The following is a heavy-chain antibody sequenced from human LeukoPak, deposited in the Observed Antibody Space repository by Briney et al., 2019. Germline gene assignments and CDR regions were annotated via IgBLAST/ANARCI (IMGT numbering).Heavy chain of an antibody. D-gene: IGHD2-21*01. CDR3: ARDNEGLWRSFVGCY. Sequence: GASVKVSCKASGYTFTSYYIHWVRQAPGQGLERMRIIKPSGGRTSYAQKFQGRVTMTRDTSTSTVYMELSSLRSEDTAVYYCARDNEGLWRSFVGCYWGQGTLVTVSS. V-gene: IGHV1-46*01. CDR2: IKPSGGRT. J-gene: IGHJ4*02. CDR1: GYTFTSYY.